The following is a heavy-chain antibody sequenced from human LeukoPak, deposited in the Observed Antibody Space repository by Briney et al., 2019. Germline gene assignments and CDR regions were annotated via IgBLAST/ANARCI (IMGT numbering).Heavy chain of an antibody. D-gene: IGHD3-9*01. Sequence: PSETLSLTCNVSGASIISTSYYWGWIRQSPGKGLEWIGSIYYSGHTYSNRSLKSRVTISVDASKNQFPLRLSSVTAADTAVYYCARQRNYDILTGYRRGYDMDVWGQGTTVTVSS. J-gene: IGHJ6*03. CDR3: ARQRNYDILTGYRRGYDMDV. V-gene: IGHV4-39*01. CDR1: GASIISTSYY. CDR2: IYYSGHT.